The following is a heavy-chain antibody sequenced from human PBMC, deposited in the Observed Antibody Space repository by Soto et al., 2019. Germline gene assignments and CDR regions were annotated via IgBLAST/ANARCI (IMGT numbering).Heavy chain of an antibody. CDR3: AKGVGGSSWYKGVDY. J-gene: IGHJ4*02. V-gene: IGHV3-23*01. D-gene: IGHD6-13*01. Sequence: EVQLLESGGGLVQPGGSLRLSCAASGFTFSGYAMGWVRQDPGKGLEWVSVITYSGVVAYNADSVKGRFTISRDNSKNTLYLQMNSLRAEDTALYYCAKGVGGSSWYKGVDYWGQGTLVTVSS. CDR2: ITYSGVVA. CDR1: GFTFSGYA.